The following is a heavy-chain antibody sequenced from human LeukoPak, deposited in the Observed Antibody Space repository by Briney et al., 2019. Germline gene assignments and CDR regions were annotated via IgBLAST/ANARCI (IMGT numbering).Heavy chain of an antibody. CDR3: ARGVLRYFDWLLYFDY. J-gene: IGHJ4*02. CDR2: ISAYNGNT. Sequence: ASVKVSCKASGYTFTSYGISWVRQAPGQGLEWMGWISAYNGNTNYAQKLQGRVTMTTDTSTSTAYVELRSLRSDDTAVYYCARGVLRYFDWLLYFDYWGQGTLVTVSS. D-gene: IGHD3-9*01. CDR1: GYTFTSYG. V-gene: IGHV1-18*01.